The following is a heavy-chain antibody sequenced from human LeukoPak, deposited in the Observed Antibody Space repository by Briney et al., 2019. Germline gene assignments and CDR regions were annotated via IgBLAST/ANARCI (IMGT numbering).Heavy chain of an antibody. CDR1: GYTFTGYY. CDR3: ARGGWWELSDY. D-gene: IGHD1-26*01. V-gene: IGHV1-2*02. Sequence: ASVKVSCNASGYTFTGYYMHWVRQAPGQGLEWMGWINPNSGGTNYAQKFQGRGTMTRNTSISTAYMELSSLRSEDTAVYYCARGGWWELSDYWGQGTLVTVSS. CDR2: INPNSGGT. J-gene: IGHJ4*02.